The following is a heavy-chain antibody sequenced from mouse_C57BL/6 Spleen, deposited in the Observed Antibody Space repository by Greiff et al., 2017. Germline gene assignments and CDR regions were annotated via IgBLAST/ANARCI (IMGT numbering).Heavy chain of an antibody. CDR2: IYPGDGDT. CDR1: GYAFSSSW. J-gene: IGHJ2*01. D-gene: IGHD3-2*02. CDR3: ASDSSGPYYFDY. V-gene: IGHV1-82*01. Sequence: VQLQQSGPELVKPGASVKISCKASGYAFSSSWMNWVKQRPGKGLEWIGRIYPGDGDTNYNGKFKGKATLTADKSSSTAYMQLSSLTSEDSAVYFCASDSSGPYYFDYWGQGTTLTVSS.